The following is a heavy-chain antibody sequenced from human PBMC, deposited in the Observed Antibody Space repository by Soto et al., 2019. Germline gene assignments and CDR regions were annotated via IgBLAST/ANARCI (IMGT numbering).Heavy chain of an antibody. Sequence: SETLSLTCTVSGGSISSSGYYWGWIRQPPGKGLEWIGSIYYSGSTYYNPSLKSRVTISVDKSKNQFSLKLSSVTAADTAMYYCARTTAMAPFDYWGQGTLVTVSS. CDR1: GGSISSSGYY. J-gene: IGHJ4*02. CDR3: ARTTAMAPFDY. V-gene: IGHV4-39*07. CDR2: IYYSGST. D-gene: IGHD5-18*01.